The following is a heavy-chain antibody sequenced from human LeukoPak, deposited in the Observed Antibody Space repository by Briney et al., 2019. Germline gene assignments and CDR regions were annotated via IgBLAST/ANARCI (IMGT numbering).Heavy chain of an antibody. CDR2: IDPSDSYT. Sequence: GESLKISCKGSGYSFTSYWISWVRQMPGKGLEWMGRIDPSDSYTNYSPSFQGHVSISADKSISTAYLQWSSLKASDTAMYYCARHVADTAMADVFDIWGQGTMVTVSS. CDR3: ARHVADTAMADVFDI. CDR1: GYSFTSYW. D-gene: IGHD5-18*01. V-gene: IGHV5-10-1*01. J-gene: IGHJ3*02.